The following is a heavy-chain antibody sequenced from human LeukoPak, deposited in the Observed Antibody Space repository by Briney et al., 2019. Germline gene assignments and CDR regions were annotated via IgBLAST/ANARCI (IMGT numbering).Heavy chain of an antibody. J-gene: IGHJ4*02. V-gene: IGHV3-21*01. CDR1: GFTFSSYS. Sequence: GGSLRLSCAASGFTFSSYSMNWVRQAPGKGLEWVSSISSSSGYIYYADSVKGRFTISRDNAKNSLYLQMNSLRVEDTAVYYCARGPWDTTMVTFVYWGQGTLVTVSS. CDR2: ISSSSGYI. CDR3: ARGPWDTTMVTFVY. D-gene: IGHD5-18*01.